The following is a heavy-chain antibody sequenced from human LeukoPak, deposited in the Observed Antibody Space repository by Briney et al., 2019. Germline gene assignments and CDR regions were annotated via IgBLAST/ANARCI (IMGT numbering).Heavy chain of an antibody. J-gene: IGHJ4*02. V-gene: IGHV3-43*01. CDR2: ISWDDGST. Sequence: GGSLRLSCAASGFTFDDYTMHWVRQAPGKGLEWVSLISWDDGSTYYADSVKGRFTISRDNSKNSLYLQMNSLRTEDTALYYCAKDMGRIAAAGWTGFDYWGQGTLVTVSS. CDR1: GFTFDDYT. CDR3: AKDMGRIAAAGWTGFDY. D-gene: IGHD6-13*01.